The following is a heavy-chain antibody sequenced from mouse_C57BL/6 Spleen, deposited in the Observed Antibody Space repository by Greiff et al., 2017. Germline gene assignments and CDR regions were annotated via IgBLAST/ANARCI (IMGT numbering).Heavy chain of an antibody. CDR2: FHPNNDDP. J-gene: IGHJ1*03. Sequence: VQLQQPGAELVKPGASVKMSCKASGYTFTTYPIEWMKQNHGKSLEWIGNFHPNNDDPKYNEKFKGKATLTVEKSSSTVYLELSRLTSDDSAVYYCARPHYYSNYEWYFDVWGTGTTVTVSS. CDR1: GYTFTTYP. D-gene: IGHD2-5*01. V-gene: IGHV1-47*01. CDR3: ARPHYYSNYEWYFDV.